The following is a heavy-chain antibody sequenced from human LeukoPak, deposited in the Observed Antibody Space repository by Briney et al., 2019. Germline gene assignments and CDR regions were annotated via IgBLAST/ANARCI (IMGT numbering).Heavy chain of an antibody. CDR2: INHSGST. CDR1: GGSFSGYY. V-gene: IGHV4-34*01. D-gene: IGHD3-22*01. Sequence: SETLSLTCAVYGGSFSGYYWSWIRQPPGKGLEWIGEINHSGSTNYNPSLKSRVTISVDTSKNQFSLKLSSVTAADTAVYYCARRSGGDYYDSSGRRVKLDYWGQGTLVTVSS. J-gene: IGHJ4*02. CDR3: ARRSGGDYYDSSGRRVKLDY.